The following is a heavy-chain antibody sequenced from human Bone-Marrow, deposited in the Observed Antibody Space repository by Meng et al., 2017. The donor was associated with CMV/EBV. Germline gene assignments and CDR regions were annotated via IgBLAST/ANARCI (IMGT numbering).Heavy chain of an antibody. CDR2: IRYDASNK. J-gene: IGHJ4*02. Sequence: GGSLRLSCAASGFTFSSYGVHWVRQAPGKGLQWVASIRYDASNKYYRDSVKGRFTISRDNAKNSLYLQMNSLRAEDTAVYYCARSFTMTVLVMGYWGQGTLVTVSS. CDR3: ARSFTMTVLVMGY. D-gene: IGHD3-22*01. V-gene: IGHV3-30*02. CDR1: GFTFSSYG.